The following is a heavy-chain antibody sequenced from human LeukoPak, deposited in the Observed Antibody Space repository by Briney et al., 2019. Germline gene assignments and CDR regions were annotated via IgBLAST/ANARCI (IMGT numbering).Heavy chain of an antibody. J-gene: IGHJ6*03. V-gene: IGHV3-7*01. CDR3: ARDPGYCTNGVCYSRGGNYMDV. CDR2: IKQDGSEK. D-gene: IGHD2-8*01. CDR1: GFIFSNYE. Sequence: QSGGSLRLSCAASGFIFSNYEMNWVRQAPGKGLEWVANIKQDGSEKYYVDSVKGRFTISRDNAKNSLYLQMNSLRAEDTAVCYCARDPGYCTNGVCYSRGGNYMDVWGKGTTVTVSS.